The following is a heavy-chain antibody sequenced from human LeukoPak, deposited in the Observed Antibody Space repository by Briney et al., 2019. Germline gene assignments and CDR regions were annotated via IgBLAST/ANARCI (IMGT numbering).Heavy chain of an antibody. CDR1: GFTFSSYA. CDR2: ILYDGSNK. D-gene: IGHD3-10*01. Sequence: GRSLRLSCAASGFTFSSYAMLWVHQAPGKGLEWVAVILYDGSNKYYADSVKGRFTIFRDNSKNMLYLRVNSLRTEDTAVYYCARGSGDFDLWGQGTLLTVSS. J-gene: IGHJ5*02. CDR3: ARGSGDFDL. V-gene: IGHV3-30-3*01.